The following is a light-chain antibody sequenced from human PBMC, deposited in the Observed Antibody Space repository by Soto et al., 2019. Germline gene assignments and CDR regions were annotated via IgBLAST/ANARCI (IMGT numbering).Light chain of an antibody. V-gene: IGKV3-20*01. CDR2: GAS. CDR1: QTVPGNY. Sequence: EIVLTQSPATLSLSPGERATLSCRASQTVPGNYLAWLQHKPGQAPRLLIYGASTRATGIPDRFSSSGSGTDFTLTIARLEPEDFAVYYCHQYTSTPWTLGQGTKVETK. CDR3: HQYTSTPWT. J-gene: IGKJ1*01.